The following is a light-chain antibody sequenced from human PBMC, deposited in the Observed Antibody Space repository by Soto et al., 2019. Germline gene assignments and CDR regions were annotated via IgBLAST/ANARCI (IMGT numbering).Light chain of an antibody. Sequence: DIQMTQSPSSLSAAVGDRVTITCRASQDINKYLNWYRQTPGKAPNLLIFATSTLHSGVPSRFSGSRSGTDFSLTTSSLQPEDFATSYWQQSYSSPYTFGQGTKLEV. CDR2: ATS. J-gene: IGKJ2*01. V-gene: IGKV1-39*01. CDR1: QDINKY. CDR3: QQSYSSPYT.